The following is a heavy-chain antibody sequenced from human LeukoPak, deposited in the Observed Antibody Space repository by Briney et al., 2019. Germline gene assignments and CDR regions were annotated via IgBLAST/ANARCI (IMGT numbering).Heavy chain of an antibody. CDR3: MYFWSGSSLVDY. V-gene: IGHV3-15*01. CDR1: GFTFSNAW. CDR2: IKSKTDCGTT. D-gene: IGHD3-3*01. Sequence: GGSLRLSCAASGFTFSNAWMSWVRQAPGKGLEWVGRIKSKTDCGTTDSAAPVKGRFTISRDDSKNTLYLQMNSLKTEDTAVYYCMYFWSGSSLVDYWGQGTLVTVSS. J-gene: IGHJ4*02.